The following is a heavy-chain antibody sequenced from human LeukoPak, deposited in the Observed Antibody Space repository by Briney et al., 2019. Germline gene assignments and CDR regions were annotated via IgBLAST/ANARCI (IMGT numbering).Heavy chain of an antibody. CDR1: GFTFSSYE. Sequence: PGGSLRLSCAASGFTFSSYEMNWVRQAPGKGLEWVSYISSSGSTIYYADSVKGRFTISRDNSKNTLYLQMNSLRAEDTAVYYCAKDGSPIYYYYYYMDVWGKGTTVTVSS. CDR3: AKDGSPIYYYYYYMDV. D-gene: IGHD1-26*01. CDR2: ISSSGSTI. V-gene: IGHV3-48*03. J-gene: IGHJ6*03.